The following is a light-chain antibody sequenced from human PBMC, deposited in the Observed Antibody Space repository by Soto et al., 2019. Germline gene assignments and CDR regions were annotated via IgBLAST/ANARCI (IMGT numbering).Light chain of an antibody. V-gene: IGLV1-40*01. CDR2: GNS. Sequence: QSVLTQPPSVSGAPGQRVTISCTGSSSNIGAGYDVHWYQQLPGTAPKLLIYGNSNRPSGVPDRFSGSKSGTSASLAITGLQAEDEADYYWQSYYSSLSGYVFGTGTKLTVL. CDR3: QSYYSSLSGYV. J-gene: IGLJ1*01. CDR1: SSNIGAGYD.